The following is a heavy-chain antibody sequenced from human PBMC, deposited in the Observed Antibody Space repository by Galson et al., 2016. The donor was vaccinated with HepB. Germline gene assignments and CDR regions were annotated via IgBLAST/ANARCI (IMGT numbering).Heavy chain of an antibody. Sequence: ALVKPTQTLTVTCTFSGISLSSSKVRVSWIRQPPGKALEWLARLDWDGARFYSPSLKGRVTISTDTPENQAVLSVANVDPADTGTYYCARTLAGRDYYFDSWGQGTLVIVSS. CDR2: LDWDGAR. CDR3: ARTLAGRDYYFDS. D-gene: IGHD6-19*01. J-gene: IGHJ4*02. CDR1: GISLSSSKVR. V-gene: IGHV2-70*04.